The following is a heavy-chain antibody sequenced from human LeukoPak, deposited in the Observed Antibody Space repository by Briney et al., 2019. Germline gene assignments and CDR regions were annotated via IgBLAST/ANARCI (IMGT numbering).Heavy chain of an antibody. Sequence: ASVKVPCKASGYTFTGYYMHWVRQAPGQGLEWIGRINPNSGGTNYAQKFQGRVTMTRDTSISTAYMELSRLRSDDTAVYYCARMKMATQTLDWGQGTLVTVSS. D-gene: IGHD5-24*01. V-gene: IGHV1-2*06. CDR3: ARMKMATQTLD. CDR2: INPNSGGT. CDR1: GYTFTGYY. J-gene: IGHJ4*02.